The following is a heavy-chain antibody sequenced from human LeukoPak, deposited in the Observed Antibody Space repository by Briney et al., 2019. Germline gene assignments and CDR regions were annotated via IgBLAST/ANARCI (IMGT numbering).Heavy chain of an antibody. CDR2: ISDRGGRT. V-gene: IGHV3-23*01. D-gene: IGHD4-23*01. Sequence: GRCLRLSCAAFGSSLSRDSINSVRPAPRKRLEWVSSISDRGGRTYYADSVKGRFTISRDNSKNTLYLQMNSLRAEDTAMYYCAKDPVGRNPPYYFDYWGQGTLVTVSS. J-gene: IGHJ4*01. CDR1: GSSLSRDS. CDR3: AKDPVGRNPPYYFDY.